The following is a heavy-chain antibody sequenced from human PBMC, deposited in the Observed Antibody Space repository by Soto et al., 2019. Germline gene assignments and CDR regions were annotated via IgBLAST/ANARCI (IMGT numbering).Heavy chain of an antibody. Sequence: GGSLRLSCTASGFTFGDYAMSWFRQAPGKGLEWVGFIRSKAYGGTTEYAASVKGRFTISRDDSKSIAYLQMNSLRAEDTAVYYCAKPHLTTENYYYYYMDVWGKGTTVTVSS. CDR1: GFTFGDYA. V-gene: IGHV3-49*03. D-gene: IGHD4-17*01. CDR2: IRSKAYGGTT. J-gene: IGHJ6*03. CDR3: AKPHLTTENYYYYYMDV.